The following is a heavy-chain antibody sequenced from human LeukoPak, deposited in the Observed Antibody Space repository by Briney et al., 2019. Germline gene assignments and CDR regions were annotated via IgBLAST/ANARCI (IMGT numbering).Heavy chain of an antibody. V-gene: IGHV4-34*01. CDR1: GGSFSGYY. J-gene: IGHJ4*02. CDR2: INHSGNT. CDR3: ADSGAFDY. Sequence: SETLSLTCAVYGGSFSGYYWSWIRQPPGKGLEWIGEINHSGNTNYNPSLKSRVTISVDTSKNQFSLKLTSVPAADTAVYYCADSGAFDYWGQGTLVTVSS. D-gene: IGHD7-27*01.